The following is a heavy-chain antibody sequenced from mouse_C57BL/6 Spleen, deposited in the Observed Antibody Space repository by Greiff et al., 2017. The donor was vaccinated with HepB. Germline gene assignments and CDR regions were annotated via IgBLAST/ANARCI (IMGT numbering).Heavy chain of an antibody. CDR2: IDPNSGGT. CDR1: GYTFTSYW. Sequence: QAQLQQPGAELVKPGASVKLSCKASGYTFTSYWMHWVKQRPGRGLEWIGRIDPNSGGTKYNEKFKSKATLTVDKPSSTAYMQLSSLTSEDSAVYYCASPLYYGSSSFAYWGQGTLVTVSA. V-gene: IGHV1-72*01. D-gene: IGHD1-1*01. J-gene: IGHJ3*01. CDR3: ASPLYYGSSSFAY.